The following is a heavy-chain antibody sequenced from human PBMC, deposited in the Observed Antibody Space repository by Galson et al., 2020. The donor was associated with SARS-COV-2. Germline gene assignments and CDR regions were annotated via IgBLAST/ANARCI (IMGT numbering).Heavy chain of an antibody. J-gene: IGHJ3*02. CDR2: ISHSGGT. CDR3: ARLHYGEYAPEAFDI. Sequence: SETLSLTCAVSGPSLSSGSYSWNWIRQPPGKGLEWMGYISHSGGTYYNPSLKSRVTISGDRSKNQFSLRLSSVTAADTAVYYCARLHYGEYAPEAFDIWGPGTRVTVAS. CDR1: GPSLSSGSYS. V-gene: IGHV4-30-2*01. D-gene: IGHD4-17*01.